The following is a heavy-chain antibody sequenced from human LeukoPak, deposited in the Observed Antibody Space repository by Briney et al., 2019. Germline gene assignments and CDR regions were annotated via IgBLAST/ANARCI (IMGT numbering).Heavy chain of an antibody. D-gene: IGHD3-9*01. CDR2: MYYSGSS. V-gene: IGHV4-59*08. Sequence: PSETLSLTCTVSGGCISTYYWSWIRHPPGKGLEWIGYMYYSGSSNYNPSLKSRVTISVDTSKNQFSLKLSSVTAADTAVYYCARTSRRHYDLLTGVIYYFDYWGQGTLVTVSS. CDR1: GGCISTYY. J-gene: IGHJ4*02. CDR3: ARTSRRHYDLLTGVIYYFDY.